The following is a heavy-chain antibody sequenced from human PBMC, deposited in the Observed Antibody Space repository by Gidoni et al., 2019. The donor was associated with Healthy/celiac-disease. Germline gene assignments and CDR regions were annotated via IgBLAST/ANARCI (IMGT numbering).Heavy chain of an antibody. CDR1: GFTFSSYS. CDR2: ISSSSSYI. CDR3: ARDRGSSWPYDY. D-gene: IGHD6-13*01. J-gene: IGHJ4*02. V-gene: IGHV3-21*01. Sequence: EVQLVESGGGLVKPGGSLRLSCAASGFTFSSYSMNWVRQAPGKGLEWVSSISSSSSYIYYADSVKGRFTISRDNAKNSLYLQMNSLRAEDTAVYYCARDRGSSWPYDYWGQGTLVTVSS.